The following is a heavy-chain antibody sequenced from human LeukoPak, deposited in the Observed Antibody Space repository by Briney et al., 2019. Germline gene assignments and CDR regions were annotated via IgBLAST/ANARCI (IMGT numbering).Heavy chain of an antibody. CDR1: GFTFSSYW. Sequence: GGSLRLSCAASGFTFSSYWMSWVRQAPGKGREWVANIKQDGSEKYYVDSVKGRFTISRDNAKNSLYLQMNSLRAEDTAVYYCASDEYSSSWGYYYYYMDVWGKGTTVTVSS. CDR2: IKQDGSEK. CDR3: ASDEYSSSWGYYYYYMDV. J-gene: IGHJ6*03. V-gene: IGHV3-7*01. D-gene: IGHD6-6*01.